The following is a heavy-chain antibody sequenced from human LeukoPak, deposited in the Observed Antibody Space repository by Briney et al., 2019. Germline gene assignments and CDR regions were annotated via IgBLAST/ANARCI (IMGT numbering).Heavy chain of an antibody. V-gene: IGHV3-21*01. CDR3: ARAYFDSGAPHDY. J-gene: IGHJ4*02. Sequence: GGSLRLSCAASGFTFSSYSMNWVRQAPGKGLEWVSSISSSSSYIYYADSVKGRFTISRDNAKNSLYLQMTSLRAEDTAVYYCARAYFDSGAPHDYWGQGTLVSVSS. D-gene: IGHD3-22*01. CDR2: ISSSSSYI. CDR1: GFTFSSYS.